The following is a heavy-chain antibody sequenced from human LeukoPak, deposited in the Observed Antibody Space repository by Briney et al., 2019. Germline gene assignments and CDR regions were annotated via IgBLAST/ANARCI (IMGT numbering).Heavy chain of an antibody. CDR3: STATLG. Sequence: GASVKASCKASGCTFTGYYMHWVRPAPGQGLEWMGWINPNSGGTKYAQKFQGRVTMTRDTSISTAYMELSRLRSDDTAVYYCSTATLGWGQGTLVTVSS. V-gene: IGHV1-2*02. CDR2: INPNSGGT. CDR1: GCTFTGYY. J-gene: IGHJ4*02.